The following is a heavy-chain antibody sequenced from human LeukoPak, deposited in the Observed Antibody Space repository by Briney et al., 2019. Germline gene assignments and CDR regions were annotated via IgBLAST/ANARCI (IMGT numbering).Heavy chain of an antibody. D-gene: IGHD2-2*02. CDR2: ISWNSGSI. Sequence: GRSLRLSCAASGFTFDDYAMHWVRQAPGKGLEWVSGISWNSGSIGYADSVKGRFTISRDNAKNSLYLQMNSLRAEDTAVYYCARVIGPCSSNSCYSLGFDYWGQGTLVTVSS. V-gene: IGHV3-9*01. CDR3: ARVIGPCSSNSCYSLGFDY. CDR1: GFTFDDYA. J-gene: IGHJ4*02.